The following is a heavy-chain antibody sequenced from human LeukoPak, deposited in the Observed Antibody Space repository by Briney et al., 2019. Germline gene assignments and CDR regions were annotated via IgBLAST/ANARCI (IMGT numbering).Heavy chain of an antibody. CDR2: INHSGST. V-gene: IGHV4-34*01. D-gene: IGHD4-17*01. CDR3: ARAVTTTPGSYFYYYNMDV. J-gene: IGHJ6*03. Sequence: SETLSLTCAVYGDSFSDYYWSWIRQPPGKGLEWIGEINHSGSTTYSPSLKSRVTISVDTSKNQFSLKLTSVTAADTAVYYCARAVTTTPGSYFYYYNMDVWGKGTTVTVAS. CDR1: GDSFSDYY.